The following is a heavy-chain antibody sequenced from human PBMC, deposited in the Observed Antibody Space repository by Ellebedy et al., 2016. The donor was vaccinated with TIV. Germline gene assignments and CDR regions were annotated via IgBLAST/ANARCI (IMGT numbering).Heavy chain of an antibody. CDR3: ASFLAATYCGGNCYPDAFDI. CDR2: IYPGDSDT. V-gene: IGHV5-51*01. Sequence: GESLKISCKGSGYSFTSYWIGWVRQMPGKGLEWMGIIYPGDSDTRYIPSFQGQVTISADKSISTGYLQWGSLKASDTAMYYCASFLAATYCGGNCYPDAFDIWGQGTMVTVSS. J-gene: IGHJ3*02. D-gene: IGHD2-21*02. CDR1: GYSFTSYW.